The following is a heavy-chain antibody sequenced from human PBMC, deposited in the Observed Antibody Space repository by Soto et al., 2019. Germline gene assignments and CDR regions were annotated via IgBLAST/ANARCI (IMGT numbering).Heavy chain of an antibody. V-gene: IGHV3-9*01. CDR2: ISWNSGSI. Sequence: HPGGSLRLSCAASGFTFDDYAMHWVRQAPGKGLEWVSGISWNSGSIGYADSVKGRFTISRDNAKNSLYLQMNSLRAEDTALYYCAKDSTYYYGSGSYGWGAFDIWGQGTMVTVSS. J-gene: IGHJ3*02. CDR3: AKDSTYYYGSGSYGWGAFDI. CDR1: GFTFDDYA. D-gene: IGHD3-10*01.